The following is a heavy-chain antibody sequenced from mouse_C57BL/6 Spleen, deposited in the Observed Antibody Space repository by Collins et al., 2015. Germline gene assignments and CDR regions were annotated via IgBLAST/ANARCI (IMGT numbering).Heavy chain of an antibody. D-gene: IGHD3-1*01. CDR1: GYAFSSYW. V-gene: IGHV1-80*01. J-gene: IGHJ2*01. CDR3: ARSGALLGLPDDY. CDR2: IYPGDGDT. Sequence: QVQLQQSGAELVRPGSSVKISCKASGYAFSSYWMNWVKQRPGQGLEWIGQIYPGDGDTNYNGKFKGKATLTADKSSSTAYMQLSSLTSEDSAVYFCARSGALLGLPDDYWGQGTTLTVSS.